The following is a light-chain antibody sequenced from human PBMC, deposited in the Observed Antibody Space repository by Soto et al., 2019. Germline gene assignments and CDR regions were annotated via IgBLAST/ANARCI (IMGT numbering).Light chain of an antibody. J-gene: IGKJ4*01. CDR1: QSVSNNY. Sequence: EIVLTQSPATLSLSPGERATLSCGTIQSVSNNYLAWYQQKPGLAPRLLIYDASSRATGIPDRFSGSGSGTDFTLSISRLEPEDFAVYYCQKYGNTPLTFGGGTKVDIK. V-gene: IGKV3D-20*01. CDR2: DAS. CDR3: QKYGNTPLT.